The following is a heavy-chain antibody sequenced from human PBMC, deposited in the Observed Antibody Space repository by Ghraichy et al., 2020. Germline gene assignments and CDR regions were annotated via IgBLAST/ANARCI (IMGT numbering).Heavy chain of an antibody. D-gene: IGHD6-19*01. CDR1: GGSFSGYY. Sequence: SETLSLTCAVYGGSFSGYYWSWIRQPPGKGLEWIGEINHSGSTNYNPSLKSRVTITVDTSKNQFSLKLSSVTAADKAVYYCARGGPGYSSGWYLYYYFDYWGQGTLVTFSS. J-gene: IGHJ4*02. CDR2: INHSGST. CDR3: ARGGPGYSSGWYLYYYFDY. V-gene: IGHV4-34*01.